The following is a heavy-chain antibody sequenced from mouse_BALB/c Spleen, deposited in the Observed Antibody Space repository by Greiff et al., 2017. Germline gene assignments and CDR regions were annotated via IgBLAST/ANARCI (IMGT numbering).Heavy chain of an antibody. CDR1: GFTFSDYG. Sequence: EVQVVESGGGLVQPGGSRKLSCAASGFTFSDYGMAWVRQAPGKGPEWVAFISNLAYSIYYADTVTGRFTISRENAKNTLYLEMSSLRSEDTAMYYCARAYDYDGGAWFAYWGQGTLVTVSA. V-gene: IGHV5-15*02. D-gene: IGHD2-4*01. J-gene: IGHJ3*01. CDR3: ARAYDYDGGAWFAY. CDR2: ISNLAYSI.